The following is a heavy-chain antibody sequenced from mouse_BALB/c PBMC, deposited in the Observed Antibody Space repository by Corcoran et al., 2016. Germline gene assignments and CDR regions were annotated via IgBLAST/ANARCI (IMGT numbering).Heavy chain of an antibody. D-gene: IGHD2-1*01. J-gene: IGHJ4*01. CDR2: IFPGSYNT. Sequence: QVQLQQSGAELMKPGASVKISCKATGYTFSSYWIEWVKQRPGHGLEWIGEIFPGSYNTNYNEKFKGKATFTAATSSNTAYMQLSSLTSEDSAVYYCARSGHYLMDYWGQGTSVTVSS. CDR1: GYTFSSYW. CDR3: ARSGHYLMDY. V-gene: IGHV1-9*01.